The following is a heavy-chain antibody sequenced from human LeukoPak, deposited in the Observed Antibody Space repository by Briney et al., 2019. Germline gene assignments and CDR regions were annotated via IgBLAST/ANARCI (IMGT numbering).Heavy chain of an antibody. J-gene: IGHJ6*02. V-gene: IGHV1-2*02. Sequence: ASVKVSCKASGYTVTGYYMHWVRQAPGQGLEWMGWINPNSGGTNYAQNFQGRVTMTRDTSISTAYMELSRLRSDDTAMLYCARGGSTWPNYYYYGVDVWGQGTTVTVSS. CDR3: ARGGSTWPNYYYYGVDV. D-gene: IGHD3-10*01. CDR2: INPNSGGT. CDR1: GYTVTGYY.